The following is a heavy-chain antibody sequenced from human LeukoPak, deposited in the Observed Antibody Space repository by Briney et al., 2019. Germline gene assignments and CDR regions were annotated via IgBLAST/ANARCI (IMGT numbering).Heavy chain of an antibody. D-gene: IGHD6-19*01. CDR1: GFSFSSRGVG. CDR3: AQAEGYSSGWYYFDY. V-gene: IGHV2-5*02. CDR2: IYWDDDK. Sequence: SGPTLVNPSQTPTLTCTFSGFSFSSRGVGVGWIRQPPGKALEWLALIYWDDDKRYSPSLKSRLTITKDNSKNQVVLTMTNMDPVDTATYYCAQAEGYSSGWYYFDYWGQGTLVTVSS. J-gene: IGHJ4*02.